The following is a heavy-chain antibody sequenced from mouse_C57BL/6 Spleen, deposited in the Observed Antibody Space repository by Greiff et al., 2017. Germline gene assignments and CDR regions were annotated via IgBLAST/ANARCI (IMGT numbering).Heavy chain of an antibody. CDR1: GYTFTSYW. CDR2: IYPSDSET. D-gene: IGHD1-1*01. CDR3: ARSYYYGSSHAMDY. V-gene: IGHV1-61*01. Sequence: QVQLQQPGAELVRPGSSVKLSCKASGYTFTSYWMDWVKQRPGQGLEWIGNIYPSDSETHYNQKFKDKATLTVDKSSSTAYMQLSSLTSEDSAVYYCARSYYYGSSHAMDYWGQGTSVTVSS. J-gene: IGHJ4*01.